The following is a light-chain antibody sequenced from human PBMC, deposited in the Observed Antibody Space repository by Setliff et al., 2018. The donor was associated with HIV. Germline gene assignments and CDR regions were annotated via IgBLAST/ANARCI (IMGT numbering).Light chain of an antibody. Sequence: ALTQPASVSGSPGQSITISCTGSSSDVGGYDYVSWYQQHPDKAPKLMIFDVTDRPSGVSNRFSGSKSGNTASLTISGLQAEDEADYYCSSYTSSSTLVFGGGTKVTVL. V-gene: IGLV2-14*03. CDR2: DVT. CDR3: SSYTSSSTLV. CDR1: SSDVGGYDY. J-gene: IGLJ2*01.